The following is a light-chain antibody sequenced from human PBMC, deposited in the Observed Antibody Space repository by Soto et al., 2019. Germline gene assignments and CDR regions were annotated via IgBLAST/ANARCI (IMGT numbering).Light chain of an antibody. CDR2: DVS. CDR1: SSDIGSYNY. V-gene: IGLV2-11*01. Sequence: QSVLTQPASVSGSPGQSITISCTGTSSDIGSYNYVAWYQQFPGKTPKLIIYDVSKRPSGVPARFSGSKSGYTASLTISGLQAEDEAEYYCCSYAGSDTWVFGGGTKVTVL. J-gene: IGLJ3*02. CDR3: CSYAGSDTWV.